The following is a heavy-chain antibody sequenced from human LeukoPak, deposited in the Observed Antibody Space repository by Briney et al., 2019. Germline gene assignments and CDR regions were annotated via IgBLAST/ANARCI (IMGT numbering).Heavy chain of an antibody. CDR2: IIPILGIA. CDR1: GGTFSSYA. V-gene: IGHV1-69*04. Sequence: ASVKVSCKASGGTFSSYAISWVRQAPGQGLEWMGRIIPILGIANYAQRFQGGVTITADKSTSTAYMELSSLRSEDTAVYYCARDHGGCSSTSCYTTGGAFDIWGQGTMVTVSS. D-gene: IGHD2-2*02. J-gene: IGHJ3*02. CDR3: ARDHGGCSSTSCYTTGGAFDI.